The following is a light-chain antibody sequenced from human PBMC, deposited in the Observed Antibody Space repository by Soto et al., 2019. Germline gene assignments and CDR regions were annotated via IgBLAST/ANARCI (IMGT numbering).Light chain of an antibody. J-gene: IGLJ1*01. CDR2: LNSDGSH. CDR3: QTWGTGIQV. Sequence: QSVLTQSPSASASLGASVKLTCTLSSGHSSYAIAWHQQQPEKGPRYLMKLNSDGSHNKGDGIPDRFSGSSSGADRYLTISGLQSEDEADYYCQTWGTGIQVFGTGTKLTVL. V-gene: IGLV4-69*01. CDR1: SGHSSYA.